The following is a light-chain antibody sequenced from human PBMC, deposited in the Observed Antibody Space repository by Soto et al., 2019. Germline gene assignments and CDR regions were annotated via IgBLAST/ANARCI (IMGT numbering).Light chain of an antibody. CDR1: QSVSSY. CDR2: DAS. V-gene: IGKV3-11*01. CDR3: QHRSNWPS. J-gene: IGKJ3*01. Sequence: EIVLTQSPATLSLSPGERATLSCRASQSVSSYLAWYQQKPGQAPRLLIYDASNRATGIPARFSGSGSGTDFTLTISSLEPKDFAVYYCQHRSNWPSFGPGTKVDIK.